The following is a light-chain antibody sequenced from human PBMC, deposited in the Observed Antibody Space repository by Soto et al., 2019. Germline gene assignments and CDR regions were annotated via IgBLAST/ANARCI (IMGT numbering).Light chain of an antibody. CDR2: EVV. CDR1: KSDIGVYDF. CDR3: KSYAGSNTYV. V-gene: IGLV2-8*01. Sequence: LTHPPSAAGSPGQSGTISCTGTKSDIGVYDFVSWYQHHPGKAPRLIIYEVVQRPSGVPDRFSGYKYGNTASLTVSGLQAADEADYFCKSYAGSNTYVFGSGTKVTV. J-gene: IGLJ1*01.